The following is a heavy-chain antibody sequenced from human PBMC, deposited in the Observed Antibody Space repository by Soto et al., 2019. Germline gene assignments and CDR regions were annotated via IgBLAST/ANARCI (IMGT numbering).Heavy chain of an antibody. CDR3: ARSHRDNWGSPDYFDY. CDR1: GGSISSGGYY. Sequence: QVQLQESGPGLVKPSQTLSLTCTVSGGSISSGGYYWSWIRQHPGKGLEWIGYIYYNGATYYNPSLKSRVSISIDTSKNQFSLRLTSVTAADTAVYYCARSHRDNWGSPDYFDYWGQGTLVTVSS. CDR2: IYYNGAT. V-gene: IGHV4-31*03. D-gene: IGHD7-27*01. J-gene: IGHJ4*02.